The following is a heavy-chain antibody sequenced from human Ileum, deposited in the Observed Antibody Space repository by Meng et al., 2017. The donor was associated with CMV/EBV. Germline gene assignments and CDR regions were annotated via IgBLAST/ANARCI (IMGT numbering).Heavy chain of an antibody. CDR1: GYTCPSNC. D-gene: IGHD3-3*01. J-gene: IGHJ4*02. Sequence: REQGGGEMRQPGAVVKVCSMSAGYTCPSNCISWVRQAPGQGLEWMGGIRAHDGHNNYAHKMQGRITMTTDTTTKTAYMVRRGLRADDTAMYYCARQLEYHFAPSGYWGQGTLVTVSS. V-gene: IGHV1-18*01. CDR2: IRAHDGHN. CDR3: ARQLEYHFAPSGY.